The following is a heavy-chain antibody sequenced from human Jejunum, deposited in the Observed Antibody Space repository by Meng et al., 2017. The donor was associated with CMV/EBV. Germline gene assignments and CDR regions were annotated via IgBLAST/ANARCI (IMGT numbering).Heavy chain of an antibody. V-gene: IGHV3-13*01. D-gene: IGHD3-10*02. CDR2: TGTDGET. CDR3: VRGSLFSA. Sequence: SFAASGFTFNSYEMHWVRQPTGRGLEWVSGTGTDGETYYADSVKGRFTVSRENAKNSFYLQMNSLTAGDTALYFCVRGSLFSAWGQGTMVTVSS. CDR1: GFTFNSYE. J-gene: IGHJ3*01.